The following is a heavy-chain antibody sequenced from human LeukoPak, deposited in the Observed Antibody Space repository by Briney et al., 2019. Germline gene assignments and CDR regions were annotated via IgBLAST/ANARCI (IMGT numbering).Heavy chain of an antibody. D-gene: IGHD4-11*01. Sequence: GGSLRLSCTASGLIFRNYAMTWVRRAPRKGLEWVSTISGDGTETFYADSVKGRFTISRDNSKNTHYLQMSSLRAEDTGIYYCAKGGHYSFFDYWGQGTLVTVSS. J-gene: IGHJ4*02. V-gene: IGHV3-23*01. CDR3: AKGGHYSFFDY. CDR2: ISGDGTET. CDR1: GLIFRNYA.